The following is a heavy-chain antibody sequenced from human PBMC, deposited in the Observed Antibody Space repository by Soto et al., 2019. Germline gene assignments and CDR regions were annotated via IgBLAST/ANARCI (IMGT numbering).Heavy chain of an antibody. V-gene: IGHV1-8*01. Sequence: ASVKVSCKASGYTFTSYDINWVRQATGQGLEWMGWMNPNSGNTGYAQKFQGRVTMTRNTSISTAYMELSSLRSEDTAVYYCARFGMTTVPRRGYYYYYGMDVWGQGTTVTVSS. CDR3: ARFGMTTVPRRGYYYYYGMDV. J-gene: IGHJ6*02. D-gene: IGHD4-17*01. CDR2: MNPNSGNT. CDR1: GYTFTSYD.